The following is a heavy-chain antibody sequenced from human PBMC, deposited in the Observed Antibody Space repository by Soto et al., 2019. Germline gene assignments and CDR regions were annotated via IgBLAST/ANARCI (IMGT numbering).Heavy chain of an antibody. D-gene: IGHD3-9*01. CDR1: GGTFSSYA. CDR3: AKDYDILTGPLGSWFDP. CDR2: IIPIFGTA. J-gene: IGHJ5*02. V-gene: IGHV1-69*06. Sequence: GASVKVSCKASGGTFSSYAISWVRQAPGQGLEWMGGIIPIFGTANYAQKFQGSVTITADKYTSTAYMELSSLRSEDTAVYYCAKDYDILTGPLGSWFDPWGQGTLVTVSS.